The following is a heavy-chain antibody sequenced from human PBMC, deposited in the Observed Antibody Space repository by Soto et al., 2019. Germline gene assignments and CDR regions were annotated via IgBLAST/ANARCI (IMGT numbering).Heavy chain of an antibody. CDR1: GYTFTSYY. CDR3: ARMVYANGYYYYGMDV. D-gene: IGHD2-8*01. Sequence: ASVKVSCKASGYTFTSYYMHWVRQAPGQGLAWMGIINPSGGSTSYAQKFQGRVTMTRDTSTSTVYMELSSLRSEDTAVYYCARMVYANGYYYYGMDVWGQGTTVTVSS. V-gene: IGHV1-46*01. CDR2: INPSGGST. J-gene: IGHJ6*02.